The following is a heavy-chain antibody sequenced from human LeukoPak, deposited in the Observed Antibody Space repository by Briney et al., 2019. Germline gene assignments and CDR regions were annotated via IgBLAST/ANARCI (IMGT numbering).Heavy chain of an antibody. CDR3: ARVKAAAGSTVFDY. V-gene: IGHV4-30-4*01. CDR2: IYYSGSA. Sequence: SQTLSLTCTVSGGSISSGDFYWSWIRQPPGKGLEWIGYIYYSGSAHYNPSLKSRVTISVDTSKNQFSLKLSSVTAADTAVYYCARVKAAAGSTVFDYWGQGTLVTVSS. CDR1: GGSISSGDFY. J-gene: IGHJ4*02. D-gene: IGHD6-13*01.